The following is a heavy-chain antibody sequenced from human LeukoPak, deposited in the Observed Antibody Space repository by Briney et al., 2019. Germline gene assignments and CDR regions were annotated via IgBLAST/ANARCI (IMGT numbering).Heavy chain of an antibody. V-gene: IGHV3-64*01. D-gene: IGHD3-9*01. Sequence: GGSLRLSCAASGFTFSSYAMHWVRQAPGKGLEYVSAISSNGGSTYYANSVKGRFTISRDNSKNTLYLQMGSLRAEDMAVYYCARDPLLRYFDWLGFGYFDYWGQGTLVTVSS. CDR3: ARDPLLRYFDWLGFGYFDY. J-gene: IGHJ4*02. CDR1: GFTFSSYA. CDR2: ISSNGGST.